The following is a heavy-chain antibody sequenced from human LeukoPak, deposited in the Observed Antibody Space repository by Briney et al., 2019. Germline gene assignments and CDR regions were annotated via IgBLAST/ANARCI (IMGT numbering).Heavy chain of an antibody. CDR1: GGSISSYY. V-gene: IGHV4-59*01. CDR3: ARGGWLDYYYYYYMDV. D-gene: IGHD3-22*01. Sequence: SETLSLTCTVSGGSISSYYWSWIRQPPGKGLEWIGYIYYSGSTNYNSSLKSRVTISVDTSKNQFSLKLSSVTAADTAVYYCARGGWLDYYYYYYMDVWGKGTTVTVSS. J-gene: IGHJ6*03. CDR2: IYYSGST.